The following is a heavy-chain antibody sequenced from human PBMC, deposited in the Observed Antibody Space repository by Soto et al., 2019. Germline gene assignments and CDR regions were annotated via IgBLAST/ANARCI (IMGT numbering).Heavy chain of an antibody. CDR1: GFTFSSYG. CDR2: ISYDGSNK. CDR3: AKARSYYDSSGYVGYFDY. J-gene: IGHJ4*02. Sequence: GGSLRLSCAASGFTFSSYGMHWVRQAPGKGLEWVAVISYDGSNKYYADSVKGRFTISRDNSKNTLYLQMNSLRAEDTAVYYCAKARSYYDSSGYVGYFDYWGQGTLVTVSS. V-gene: IGHV3-30*18. D-gene: IGHD3-22*01.